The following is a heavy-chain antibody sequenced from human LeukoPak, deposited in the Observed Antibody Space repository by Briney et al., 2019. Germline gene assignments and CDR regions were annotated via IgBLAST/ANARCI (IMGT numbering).Heavy chain of an antibody. CDR2: IIPIFGTA. V-gene: IGHV1-69*13. CDR3: ARDFERRNNYVLRSYYGMDV. D-gene: IGHD3-16*01. J-gene: IGHJ6*02. Sequence: ASVKVSCKASGGTFSSYAISWVRQAPGQGLEWMGGIIPIFGTANYAQKFQGRVTITADESTSTAYMELSSLRSEDTAVYYCARDFERRNNYVLRSYYGMDVWGQGTTVTVSS. CDR1: GGTFSSYA.